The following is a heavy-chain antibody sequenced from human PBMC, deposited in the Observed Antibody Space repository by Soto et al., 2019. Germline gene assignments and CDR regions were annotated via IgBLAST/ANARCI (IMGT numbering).Heavy chain of an antibody. V-gene: IGHV3-43*01. CDR2: ISWDGGST. Sequence: PGGSLRLSCAASGFTFDDYTMHWVRQAPGKGLEWVSLISWDGGSTYYADSVKGRFTISRDNSKNSLYLQMNSLRTEDTALYYCAKDTEIAAADGGGFDYWGQGTLVTVSS. CDR1: GFTFDDYT. CDR3: AKDTEIAAADGGGFDY. D-gene: IGHD6-13*01. J-gene: IGHJ4*02.